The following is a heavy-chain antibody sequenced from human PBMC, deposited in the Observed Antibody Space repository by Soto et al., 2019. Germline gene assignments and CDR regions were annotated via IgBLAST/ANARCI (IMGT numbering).Heavy chain of an antibody. Sequence: SETLSLTCAVYGGSFSGYYWSWIRQPPGKGLEWIGEINHSGSTNYNPSLKSRVTISVDTSKNQFSLKLSSVTAADTAVYYCARGKGYSSSWYYFDYWGQGTLVTVSS. V-gene: IGHV4-34*01. D-gene: IGHD6-13*01. CDR2: INHSGST. CDR3: ARGKGYSSSWYYFDY. CDR1: GGSFSGYY. J-gene: IGHJ4*02.